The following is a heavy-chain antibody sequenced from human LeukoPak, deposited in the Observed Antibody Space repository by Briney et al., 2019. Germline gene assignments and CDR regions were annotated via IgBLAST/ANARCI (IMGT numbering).Heavy chain of an antibody. CDR3: ARGRYCSGGSCYSFGYYYYMDV. CDR1: GFTVSSNY. J-gene: IGHJ6*03. D-gene: IGHD2-15*01. CDR2: IYSGGST. V-gene: IGHV3-53*01. Sequence: GGSLRLSCAASGFTVSSNYMSWVRQAPGKGLEWVSVIYSGGSTYYADSVKGRFTISRDNPKNTLYLQMNSMRAEDTAVYYCARGRYCSGGSCYSFGYYYYMDVWGKGTTVTVSS.